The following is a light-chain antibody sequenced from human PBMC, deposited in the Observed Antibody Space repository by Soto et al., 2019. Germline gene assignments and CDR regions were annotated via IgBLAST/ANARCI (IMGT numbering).Light chain of an antibody. CDR2: GAS. J-gene: IGKJ2*01. V-gene: IGKV3D-15*01. CDR1: QSVGNN. Sequence: EIVMTQSPATLSVSPGERATLSCRASQSVGNNLAWYQQKPGQAPSLLISGASTRATGIPARFSGSGSGTEFTLTISSLQSEDFAVYYCQQYIDWPETFGQGTKVEIK. CDR3: QQYIDWPET.